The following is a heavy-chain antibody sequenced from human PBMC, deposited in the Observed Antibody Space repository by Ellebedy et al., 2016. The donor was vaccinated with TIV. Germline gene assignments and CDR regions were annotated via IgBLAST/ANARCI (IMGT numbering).Heavy chain of an antibody. D-gene: IGHD1-26*01. J-gene: IGHJ4*02. V-gene: IGHV3-23*01. CDR1: GFTFSSYA. CDR3: AKEAGVSGSYLFDY. Sequence: GGSLRLXXAASGFTFSSYAMSWVRQAPGKGLEWVSAISGSGGSTYYADSVKGRFTISRDNSKNTQYLQMNSLRAEDTAVYYCAKEAGVSGSYLFDYWGQGTLVTVSS. CDR2: ISGSGGST.